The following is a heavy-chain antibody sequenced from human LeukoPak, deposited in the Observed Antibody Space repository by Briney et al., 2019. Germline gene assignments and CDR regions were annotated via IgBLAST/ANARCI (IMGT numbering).Heavy chain of an antibody. Sequence: TSGTLSLTCTVSGGSISSYYWSWIRQPAGKGLEWIGHVYTSGSTKYNPSLMSRVAMSVDTSKNQFSLKLSSVTAADTAVYYCARVNYYDSSGARFDSWGQGTLVTVSS. CDR1: GGSISSYY. J-gene: IGHJ4*02. D-gene: IGHD3-22*01. CDR3: ARVNYYDSSGARFDS. CDR2: VYTSGST. V-gene: IGHV4-4*07.